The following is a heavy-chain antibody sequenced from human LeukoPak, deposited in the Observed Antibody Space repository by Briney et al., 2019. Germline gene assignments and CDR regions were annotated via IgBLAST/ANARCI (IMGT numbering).Heavy chain of an antibody. J-gene: IGHJ4*02. V-gene: IGHV3-23*01. CDR3: AKASWVSKADAVY. Sequence: GGSLRLSCAASGFSFSSYAMSWVRQAPARGLEWVSSIRGGGDTFYADSVKGRFTLSRDDSRNTVYFQLTSLRVEDTAVYYCAKASWVSKADAVYWGQGTLVSVSS. CDR2: IRGGGDT. D-gene: IGHD6-19*01. CDR1: GFSFSSYA.